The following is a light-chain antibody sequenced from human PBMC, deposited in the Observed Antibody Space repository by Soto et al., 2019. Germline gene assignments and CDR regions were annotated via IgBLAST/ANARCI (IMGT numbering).Light chain of an antibody. CDR1: QSFNSIY. J-gene: IGKJ1*01. V-gene: IGKV3-20*01. CDR3: HQYDSWT. Sequence: EIVLTQSPGTVSXSXXXXXTXSXRASQSFNSIYLAWYQQKPGQAPRLLIYGASSRATGIPDRFSGSGSGTDFTLTISRLEPEDFAVYYCHQYDSWTFGQGTKVDIK. CDR2: GAS.